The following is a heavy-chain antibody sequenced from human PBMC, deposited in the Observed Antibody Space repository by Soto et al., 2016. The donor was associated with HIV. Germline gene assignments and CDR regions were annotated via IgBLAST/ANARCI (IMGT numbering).Heavy chain of an antibody. J-gene: IGHJ3*02. CDR1: GFTVSSNY. Sequence: EVQLVETGGGLIQPGGSLRLSCAASGFTVSSNYMSWVRQAPGKGLEWVSVIYSGGSTYYADSVKGRFTISRDNSKNTLYLQMNSLRAEDTAVYYCARLTPGRMAVGATTDAFDIWGQGTMVTVSS. V-gene: IGHV3-53*02. CDR3: ARLTPGRMAVGATTDAFDI. CDR2: IYSGGST. D-gene: IGHD1-26*01.